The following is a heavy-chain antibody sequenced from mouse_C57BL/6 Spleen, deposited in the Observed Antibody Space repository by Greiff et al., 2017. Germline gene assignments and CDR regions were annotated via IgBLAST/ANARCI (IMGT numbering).Heavy chain of an antibody. CDR2: IDPSDSYT. V-gene: IGHV1-59*01. D-gene: IGHD1-1*01. Sequence: VQLQQPGAELVRPGTSVKLSCKASGYTFTSYWMHWVKQRPGQGLEWIGVIDPSDSYTNYNQKFKGKATLTVDTSSSTAYMQLSSLSSEDSAVYYCAGTTVVAHFDVWGTGTTVTVSS. CDR1: GYTFTSYW. J-gene: IGHJ1*03. CDR3: AGTTVVAHFDV.